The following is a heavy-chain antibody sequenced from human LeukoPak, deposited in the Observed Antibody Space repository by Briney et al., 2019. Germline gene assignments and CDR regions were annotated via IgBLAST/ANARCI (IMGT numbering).Heavy chain of an antibody. D-gene: IGHD1-26*01. J-gene: IGHJ4*02. Sequence: PGGSLRLSCAASGFTFSNIGMHWVRQAPGKGLEWVAVVSRTGGTKYYGDSVQGRFTISRDNSKNTLSLQMNSLRAEDTAVYYCAKESHSEGYGSYFDGWGPGTLVSVSS. CDR3: AKESHSEGYGSYFDG. CDR2: VSRTGGTK. V-gene: IGHV3-30*18. CDR1: GFTFSNIG.